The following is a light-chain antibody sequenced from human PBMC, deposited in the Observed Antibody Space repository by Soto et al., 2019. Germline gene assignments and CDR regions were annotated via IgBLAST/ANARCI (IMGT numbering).Light chain of an antibody. J-gene: IGKJ5*01. V-gene: IGKV3-20*01. CDR1: QSLSTSV. Sequence: EIVLTQSPGTLSLSPGKRATLSCRASQSLSTSVLAWYQHKSGHPPRLVIHGTFSTASGIPTRFSGSGSGTDFTLTISRLEPEDSAVYYCQQYGSLPYTFGRGTRLEIK. CDR3: QQYGSLPYT. CDR2: GTF.